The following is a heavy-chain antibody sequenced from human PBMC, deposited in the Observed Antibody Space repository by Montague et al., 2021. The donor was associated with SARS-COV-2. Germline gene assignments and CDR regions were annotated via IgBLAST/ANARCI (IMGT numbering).Heavy chain of an antibody. Sequence: TLSLTCTVSGGSISSGGYYWSLIRQHPGKGLEWSGYIHYSGSTYYNPSLKSRVTISVDTSKNQSLQKLSAVTAADTAVYYCAGDRGNLYDFWSPSYGMDPWGQGTTVTVSS. CDR1: GGSISSGGYY. V-gene: IGHV4-31*03. CDR2: IHYSGST. J-gene: IGHJ6*02. D-gene: IGHD3-3*01. CDR3: AGDRGNLYDFWSPSYGMDP.